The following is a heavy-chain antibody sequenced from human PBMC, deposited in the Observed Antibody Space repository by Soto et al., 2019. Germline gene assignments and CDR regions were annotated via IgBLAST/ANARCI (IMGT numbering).Heavy chain of an antibody. Sequence: PGGSLRLSCAASGLTFSDFYMTWVRQAPGKGLEWLSYISINSNHKEYGDSVKGRHTISRDNAKNSLYLQMNSLRADDTAVYYCVRGGGGGQFDYWGQGTLVTVSS. CDR2: ISINSNHK. V-gene: IGHV3-11*06. D-gene: IGHD2-21*01. CDR3: VRGGGGGQFDY. CDR1: GLTFSDFY. J-gene: IGHJ4*02.